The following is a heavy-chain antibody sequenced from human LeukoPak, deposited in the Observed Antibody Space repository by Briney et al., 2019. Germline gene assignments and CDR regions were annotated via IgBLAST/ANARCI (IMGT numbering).Heavy chain of an antibody. J-gene: IGHJ4*02. V-gene: IGHV4-59*12. CDR2: IYYSGST. Sequence: PSETLSLTCTVSGGSISTYYWSWIRQPPGKGLEWIGYIYYSGSTNYNPSLKSRVTISVDTSKNQFSLKLSSVTAADTAVYCCARLDYYDSSGYYLDYWGQGTLVTVSS. CDR3: ARLDYYDSSGYYLDY. CDR1: GGSISTYY. D-gene: IGHD3-22*01.